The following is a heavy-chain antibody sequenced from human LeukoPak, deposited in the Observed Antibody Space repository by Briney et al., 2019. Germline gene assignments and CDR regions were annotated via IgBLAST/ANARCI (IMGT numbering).Heavy chain of an antibody. V-gene: IGHV4-59*01. CDR3: ARYRAFDI. D-gene: IGHD2-2*01. J-gene: IGHJ3*02. CDR2: IYYSGT. CDR1: GDSISSYY. Sequence: PSETLSLTCAVYGDSISSYYWSWIRQPPGKGLEWIGYIYYSGTNYNPSLKSRVTILVDTSKNQFYLRLSSVTAADTAVYYCARYRAFDIWGQGTMVTVSS.